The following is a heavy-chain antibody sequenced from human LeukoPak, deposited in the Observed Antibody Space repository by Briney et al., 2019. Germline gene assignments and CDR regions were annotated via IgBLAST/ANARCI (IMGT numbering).Heavy chain of an antibody. J-gene: IGHJ3*02. Sequence: SETLSLTCIVSGGSISSSIYYWAWVRQTPGKGLEWIGTVFYNGATQYSPSLRSRVTISIDMSTNQFSLKLTSVTAADTALYYCAREWDEWGLPRESGAFDIWGQGTMVTVSS. D-gene: IGHD1-26*01. V-gene: IGHV4-39*07. CDR2: VFYNGAT. CDR1: GGSISSSIYY. CDR3: AREWDEWGLPRESGAFDI.